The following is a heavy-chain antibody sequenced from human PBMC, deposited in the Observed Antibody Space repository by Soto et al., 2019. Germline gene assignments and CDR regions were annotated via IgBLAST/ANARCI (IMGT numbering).Heavy chain of an antibody. Sequence: SETLSLTCTVSGGFLNRGKDYWGYYWSWIRQHPGKGLEWIGNIYYIGSTDYNPSLKSRVTISVDTSKNQFSLTLRSVTAADTAVYYCARNESDKGWFDLWGQGILVT. CDR1: GGFLNRGKDYWGYY. D-gene: IGHD2-21*02. J-gene: IGHJ5*02. CDR2: IYYIGST. CDR3: ARNESDKGWFDL. V-gene: IGHV4-31*03.